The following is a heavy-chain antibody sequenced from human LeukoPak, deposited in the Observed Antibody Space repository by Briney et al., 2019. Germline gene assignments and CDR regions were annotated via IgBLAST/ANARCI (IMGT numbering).Heavy chain of an antibody. CDR1: GYTFTNYG. V-gene: IGHV1-18*01. CDR3: ATIITGTTLDY. D-gene: IGHD1-7*01. J-gene: IGHJ4*02. CDR2: ISAYNGNT. Sequence: GASVKVSCKASGYTFTNYGIGWVRQAPGQGLEWMGWISAYNGNTNYAQKLQDRVTMTTDTSTSTAYMEVRSLRSEDTAVYYCATIITGTTLDYWGQGTLVTVSS.